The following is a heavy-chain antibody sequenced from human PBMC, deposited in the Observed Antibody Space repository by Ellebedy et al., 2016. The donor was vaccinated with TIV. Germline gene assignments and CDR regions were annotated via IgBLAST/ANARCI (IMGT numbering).Heavy chain of an antibody. CDR1: GYTFTSYD. CDR3: ARGVVANDPGGMDV. D-gene: IGHD5-12*01. Sequence: ASVKVSXKASGYTFTSYDINWVRQATGQGLEWMGWMNPNSGNTGYAQKFQGRVTMTRNTSISTAYMELSSLRSEDTAVYYCARGVVANDPGGMDVWGQGTTVTVSS. J-gene: IGHJ6*02. CDR2: MNPNSGNT. V-gene: IGHV1-8*01.